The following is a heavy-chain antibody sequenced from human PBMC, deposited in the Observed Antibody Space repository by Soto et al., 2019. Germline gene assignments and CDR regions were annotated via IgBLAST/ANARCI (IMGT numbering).Heavy chain of an antibody. Sequence: HPGGSLRLSCAASGFTFSSYAMSWVRQAPGKGLEWVSAITGPGGNTYYADSLKGRFTISRDNSKNTLYLQMNTLRAEDTAVYYCARDPYGSGSYVQDNAFDIWGQGTMVTVSS. J-gene: IGHJ3*02. V-gene: IGHV3-23*01. CDR1: GFTFSSYA. D-gene: IGHD3-10*01. CDR2: ITGPGGNT. CDR3: ARDPYGSGSYVQDNAFDI.